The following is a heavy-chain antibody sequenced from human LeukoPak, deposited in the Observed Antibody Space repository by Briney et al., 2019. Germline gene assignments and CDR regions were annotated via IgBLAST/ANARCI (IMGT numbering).Heavy chain of an antibody. CDR3: AKDRRVDVTMVRGVIGY. J-gene: IGHJ4*02. D-gene: IGHD3-10*01. V-gene: IGHV3-23*01. CDR1: GFTFSSYA. Sequence: HPGGSLRLSCAASGFTFSSYAMSWVRQAPGKGLEWVSAISGSGGSTYYADSVKGRFTISRDNSKNTLYLQMDSLRAEDTAVYYCAKDRRVDVTMVRGVIGYWGQGTLVTVSS. CDR2: ISGSGGST.